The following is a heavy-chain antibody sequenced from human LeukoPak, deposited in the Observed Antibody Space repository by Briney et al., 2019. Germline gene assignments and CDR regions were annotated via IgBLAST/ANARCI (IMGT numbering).Heavy chain of an antibody. CDR3: ARGDKQLVFNRNKGGFDP. Sequence: GGSLRLSCAASGFTFSSYAMHWVRQAPGRGLEWVTIISYDGSNKYYADSVKGRFTISRDNSKNTLYLQMNSLRTEDTAVYYCARGDKQLVFNRNKGGFDPWGQGTLVTVSS. D-gene: IGHD6-13*01. CDR1: GFTFSSYA. J-gene: IGHJ5*02. CDR2: ISYDGSNK. V-gene: IGHV3-30*04.